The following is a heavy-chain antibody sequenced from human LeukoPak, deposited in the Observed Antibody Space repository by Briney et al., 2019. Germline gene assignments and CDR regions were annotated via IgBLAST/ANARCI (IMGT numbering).Heavy chain of an antibody. V-gene: IGHV1-8*01. CDR3: VRRMVRGNWFDP. J-gene: IGHJ5*02. CDR2: MNPNSGNT. CDR1: GYTFTSYD. Sequence: ASVKVSCKASGYTFTSYDINWVRQATGQGLEWMGWMNPNSGNTGYAQKFQGRVTMTRNTSISTAYMELSSLRSEDTAAYYCVRRMVRGNWFDPWGQGTLVTVSS. D-gene: IGHD3-10*01.